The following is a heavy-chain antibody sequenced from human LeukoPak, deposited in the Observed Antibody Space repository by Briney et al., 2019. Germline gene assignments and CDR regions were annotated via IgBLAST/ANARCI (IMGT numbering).Heavy chain of an antibody. Sequence: GGSLRLSCAASGFTFSSYGMHWVRQATGKGLEWVAVISYDGSNKYYADSVKGRFTISRDNSKNTLYLQMNSLRAEDTAVYYCAKDRVDILTGYYYYGMDVWGQGTTVTVSS. D-gene: IGHD3-9*01. J-gene: IGHJ6*02. V-gene: IGHV3-30*18. CDR1: GFTFSSYG. CDR2: ISYDGSNK. CDR3: AKDRVDILTGYYYYGMDV.